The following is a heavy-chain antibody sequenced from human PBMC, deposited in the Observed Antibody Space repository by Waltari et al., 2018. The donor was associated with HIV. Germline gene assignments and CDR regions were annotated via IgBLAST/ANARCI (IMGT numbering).Heavy chain of an antibody. CDR3: AKSDFTELVRGQKAFDV. CDR1: GGAFDTFA. D-gene: IGHD1-26*01. CDR2: TAPFFGV. V-gene: IGHV1-69*19. Sequence: QAQLVQSGAETKKPGSSVTVSCQASGGAFDTFAFTWVRQAPGQGLEWLGGTAPFFGVIYAQDFNGRVTITSNPSTRTVFLKLGGLRPDDTAVYFCAKSDFTELVRGQKAFDVWGQGT. J-gene: IGHJ3*01.